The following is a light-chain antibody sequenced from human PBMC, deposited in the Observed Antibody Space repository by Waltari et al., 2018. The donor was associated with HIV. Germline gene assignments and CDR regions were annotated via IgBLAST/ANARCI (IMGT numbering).Light chain of an antibody. CDR1: SMTLAIYNK. J-gene: IGLJ2*01. V-gene: IGLV2-18*02. CDR3: SSFTTSITVV. Sequence: QSALTHPPSCPGPLGQSVTISSTGPSMTLAIYNKSSWYQQSPGTAPKLMIYDVSNRPSGVPDRFSGSKSGNTASLTISGLQAEDEADYYCSSFTTSITVVFGGGTKLTVL. CDR2: DVS.